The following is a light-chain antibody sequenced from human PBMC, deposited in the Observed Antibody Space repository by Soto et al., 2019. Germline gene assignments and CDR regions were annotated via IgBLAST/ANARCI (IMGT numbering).Light chain of an antibody. CDR1: QSVSSSY. J-gene: IGKJ1*01. V-gene: IGKV3-20*01. Sequence: EIVLTQSPGTLSLSPGERATLSCRASQSVSSSYLAWYQQKPGQAPRLLIYGASSRSTGIPDRFSGSGCGTDFTLTISRLELEDFAVYYCQQYGSSPTWTFGQGTKVEIK. CDR2: GAS. CDR3: QQYGSSPTWT.